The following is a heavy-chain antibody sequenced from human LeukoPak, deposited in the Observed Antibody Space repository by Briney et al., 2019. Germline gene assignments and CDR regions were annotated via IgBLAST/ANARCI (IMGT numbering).Heavy chain of an antibody. CDR3: ASGLFYYDSSRIDY. Sequence: GGSLRLSCAASGFIVSSNYMSWVRQAPGRGLEWVSVIYSDDSTYFAGSVKGRFTISRDNSKNTLYLQMNSLRAEDTAVYYCASGLFYYDSSRIDYWGQGTLVTVSS. CDR2: IYSDDST. V-gene: IGHV3-53*01. CDR1: GFIVSSNY. D-gene: IGHD3-22*01. J-gene: IGHJ4*02.